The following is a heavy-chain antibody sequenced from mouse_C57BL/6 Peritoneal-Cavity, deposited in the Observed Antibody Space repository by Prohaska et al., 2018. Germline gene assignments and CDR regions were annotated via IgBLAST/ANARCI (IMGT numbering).Heavy chain of an antibody. D-gene: IGHD1-1*01. CDR3: ARGRIYYYGSSYVNFDY. J-gene: IGHJ2*01. V-gene: IGHV1-82*01. Sequence: TNYNGKFKGKATLTADKSSSTAYMQLSSLTSEDSAVYFCARGRIYYYGSSYVNFDYWGQGTTLTVSS. CDR2: T.